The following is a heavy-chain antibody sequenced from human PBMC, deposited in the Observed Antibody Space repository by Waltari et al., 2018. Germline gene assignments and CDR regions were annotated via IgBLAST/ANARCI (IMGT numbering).Heavy chain of an antibody. CDR3: AKDMIGGNEEFDY. V-gene: IGHV3-43*02. Sequence: EVHLVASGGGVVQPGGSLRLSCAASGFTFDDYGMHWVRQPPGKGLEWVSLISGDGYSTYYADSVKGRFTISRDNSKNSLYLQMSSLRTEDTALYYCAKDMIGGNEEFDYWGQGTLVTVSS. D-gene: IGHD1-1*01. CDR2: ISGDGYST. J-gene: IGHJ4*02. CDR1: GFTFDDYG.